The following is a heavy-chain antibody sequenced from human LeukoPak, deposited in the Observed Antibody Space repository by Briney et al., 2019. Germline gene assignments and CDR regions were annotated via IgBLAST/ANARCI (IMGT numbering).Heavy chain of an antibody. CDR3: ARAGKWTPYNYYYGMDV. V-gene: IGHV3-23*03. CDR2: ISAANIA. J-gene: IGHJ6*02. D-gene: IGHD3-16*01. CDR1: GFTFSSYG. Sequence: QTGGYLRLSCEASGFTFSSYGMTWVRLAPGKGLEWVSLISAANIAYYADSVKGRFTISRDNAKNTLYLQMNSLRAEDTALYYCARAGKWTPYNYYYGMDVWGQGTTVTVSS.